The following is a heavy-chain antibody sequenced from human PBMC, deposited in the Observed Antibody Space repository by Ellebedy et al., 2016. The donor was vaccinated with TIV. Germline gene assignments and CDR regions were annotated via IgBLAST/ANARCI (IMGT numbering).Heavy chain of an antibody. Sequence: MPSETLSLTCSVSGGSISSSSYYWGWIRQPPGKGLEWIGSIYSSGSTYYNPSLKSRVTISADTSKNQFSLKLNSVTAANTAVYNCARPARRAGREGFDIWGQGTMVTVSS. CDR2: IYSSGST. CDR3: ARPARRAGREGFDI. J-gene: IGHJ3*02. V-gene: IGHV4-39*07. D-gene: IGHD1-14*01. CDR1: GGSISSSSYY.